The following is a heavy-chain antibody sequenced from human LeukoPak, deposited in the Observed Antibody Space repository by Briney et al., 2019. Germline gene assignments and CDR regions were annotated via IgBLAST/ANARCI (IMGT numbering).Heavy chain of an antibody. CDR1: GYSLTDLS. D-gene: IGHD2-2*01. CDR2: YDPEHEET. Sequence: ASVKVSCKVSGYSLTDLSMHWVRQAPGKGLEWMGGYDPEHEETIYAQKFQGRVTMTEDTSSDTAYMERSSLRSEDTAVYYCITPLGYCSSASCRHGMDVWGQGTTVIVS. J-gene: IGHJ6*02. V-gene: IGHV1-24*01. CDR3: ITPLGYCSSASCRHGMDV.